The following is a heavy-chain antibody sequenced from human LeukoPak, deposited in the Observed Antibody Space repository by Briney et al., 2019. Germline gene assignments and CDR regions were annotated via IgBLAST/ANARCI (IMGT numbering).Heavy chain of an antibody. Sequence: PGGSLRLSCAASGFTFSSYAMSWVRQAPGKGLEWVAVIWYDGSNKYYADSVKGRFTISRDNSKNTLYLQMNSLRAEDTAVYYCARDGPAVGATPYYFDYWGQGTLVTVSS. J-gene: IGHJ4*01. CDR1: GFTFSSYA. D-gene: IGHD1-26*01. V-gene: IGHV3-33*08. CDR3: ARDGPAVGATPYYFDY. CDR2: IWYDGSNK.